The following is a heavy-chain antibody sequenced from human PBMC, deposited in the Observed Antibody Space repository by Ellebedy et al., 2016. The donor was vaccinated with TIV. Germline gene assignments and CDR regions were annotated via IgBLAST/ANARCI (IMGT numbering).Heavy chain of an antibody. Sequence: GESLKISCVVSGFTLRSSVMSWVRQAPGTGLEWVSAMSSSDRGTYYADSVRGRFTISRDNSKSPLYLEMKSLIGEDTAVYYGARIKIWCSFDLWGQGTVVTVSS. CDR3: ARIKIWCSFDL. V-gene: IGHV3-23*01. CDR2: MSSSDRGT. D-gene: IGHD2-8*01. CDR1: GFTLRSSV. J-gene: IGHJ3*01.